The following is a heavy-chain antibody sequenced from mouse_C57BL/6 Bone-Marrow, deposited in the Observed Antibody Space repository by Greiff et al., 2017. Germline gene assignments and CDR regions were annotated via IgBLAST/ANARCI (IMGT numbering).Heavy chain of an antibody. CDR2: FAPSDSYT. Sequence: QVQLQQPGAELVMPGASVKLSCKASGYTFTSYWMHWVKQRPGQGLEWIGEFAPSDSYTNSNQKFKGKSTLTVDKSSITAYMQLSSLTSEDSAVDCCAIRGGSTVVAHFDVWGTGTTDTVSS. J-gene: IGHJ1*03. CDR1: GYTFTSYW. CDR3: AIRGGSTVVAHFDV. D-gene: IGHD1-1*01. V-gene: IGHV1-69*01.